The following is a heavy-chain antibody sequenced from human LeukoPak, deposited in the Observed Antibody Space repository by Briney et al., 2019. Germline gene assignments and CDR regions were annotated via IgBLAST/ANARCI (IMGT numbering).Heavy chain of an antibody. D-gene: IGHD3-22*01. Sequence: ASVKVSCKASGYTFTSYGISWVRQAPGQGLEWMGRIIPILGIANYAQKFQGRVTITADKSTSTAYMELSSLRSEDTAVYYCAKYYYDSSGYYYWGQGTLVTVSS. CDR1: GYTFTSYG. CDR2: IIPILGIA. CDR3: AKYYYDSSGYYY. J-gene: IGHJ4*02. V-gene: IGHV1-69*04.